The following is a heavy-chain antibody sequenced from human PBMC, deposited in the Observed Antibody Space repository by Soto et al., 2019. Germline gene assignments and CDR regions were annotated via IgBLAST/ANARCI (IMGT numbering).Heavy chain of an antibody. CDR3: ARDREYQPLPDY. Sequence: EVPLVEFGGGLAQPGGSLRLSCAASGFTFNTYTMNWVRQAPGKGLEWVSYISNSGSTIYYADSVKGRFTISRDNAKNSLYLQMNSLRAEDTAVYYCARDREYQPLPDYWGQGTLVTVSS. CDR1: GFTFNTYT. V-gene: IGHV3-48*01. D-gene: IGHD2-2*01. J-gene: IGHJ4*02. CDR2: ISNSGSTI.